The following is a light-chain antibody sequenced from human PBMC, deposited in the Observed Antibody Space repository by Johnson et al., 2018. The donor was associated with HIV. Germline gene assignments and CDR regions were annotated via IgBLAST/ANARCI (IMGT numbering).Light chain of an antibody. CDR2: EDT. Sequence: QSVLTQPPSVSAAPGQKVSISCSGSSSNIGDNYVSWYQQVPGTAPKLLIYEDTKRPSGIPARFSGSKSGTSATLAITGLQTWDEADYYCETWDNSLNVGHVVGTGTKVIVL. V-gene: IGLV1-51*02. CDR1: SSNIGDNY. J-gene: IGLJ1*01. CDR3: ETWDNSLNVGHV.